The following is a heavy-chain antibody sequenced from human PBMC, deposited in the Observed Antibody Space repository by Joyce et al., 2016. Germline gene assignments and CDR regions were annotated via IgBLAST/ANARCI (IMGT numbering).Heavy chain of an antibody. V-gene: IGHV3-73*02. D-gene: IGHD3-10*01. CDR1: GFTFSDSV. Sequence: EVQLVESGGGLVQPGGSLKLSCAASGFTFSDSVIHWVRQGSGKGLEWVGRIRKKANNYATAYAASVKGRFTLSRDDSKNTAYLQMNSLKTEDTAVYYCCRLVSQGVRQFDIWGQGTMVTVSS. CDR3: CRLVSQGVRQFDI. CDR2: IRKKANNYAT. J-gene: IGHJ3*02.